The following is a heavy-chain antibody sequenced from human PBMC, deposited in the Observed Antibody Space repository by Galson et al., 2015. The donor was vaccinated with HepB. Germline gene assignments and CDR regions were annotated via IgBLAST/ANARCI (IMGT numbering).Heavy chain of an antibody. V-gene: IGHV2-5*02. CDR3: ARLVIRRDAFDI. D-gene: IGHD3-9*01. J-gene: IGHJ3*02. Sequence: PALVKPTQTLTLTCTFSGLSLSTSGVGVGWIRQPPGKALEWLALIYWDDDKRYSPSLKSRLTITKDTSKNQVVLTMTNMDPVDTATYYCARLVIRRDAFDIWGQGAMVTVSS. CDR1: GLSLSTSGVG. CDR2: IYWDDDK.